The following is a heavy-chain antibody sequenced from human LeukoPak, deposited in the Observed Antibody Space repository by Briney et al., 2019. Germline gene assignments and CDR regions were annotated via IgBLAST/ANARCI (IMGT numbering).Heavy chain of an antibody. CDR2: ISGSGSST. V-gene: IGHV3-23*01. J-gene: IGHJ4*02. CDR3: ARDYGLDY. CDR1: GFTFTNYA. Sequence: GGSLRLSCAASGFTFTNYAMNWVRQAPGKGLEWVSTISGSGSSTYIADSVKGRFAISRDNSKNTVLLQMSSLRAEDTAVYYCARDYGLDYWGQGTLVTVSS. D-gene: IGHD4-17*01.